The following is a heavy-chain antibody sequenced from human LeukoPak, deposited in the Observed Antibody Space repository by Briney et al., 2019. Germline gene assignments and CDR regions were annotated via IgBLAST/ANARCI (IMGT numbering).Heavy chain of an antibody. J-gene: IGHJ4*02. CDR3: ARKNGIDY. Sequence: GGSLRLSCVASGFTFNNYWMSWVRQAPGKGPEWVANIKQDGSEKYYVDSVKSRFTISRDNGKNSLYLQMNSLRAEDTAVYYCARKNGIDYWGQGTLVTVS. V-gene: IGHV3-7*01. CDR1: GFTFNNYW. D-gene: IGHD1-1*01. CDR2: IKQDGSEK.